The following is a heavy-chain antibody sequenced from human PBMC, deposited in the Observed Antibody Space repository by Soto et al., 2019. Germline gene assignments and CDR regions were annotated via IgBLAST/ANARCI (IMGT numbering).Heavy chain of an antibody. CDR1: GYSFTTYW. CDR3: ARPYTMVDAFDI. V-gene: IGHV5-51*01. J-gene: IGHJ3*02. Sequence: GESLKISCKVSGYSFTTYWIGWVRQMPGKGLEWMGVIYPGDSDTRYSPSFQGQVTISADKSISTAYLQWRSLKASDTAIYYCARPYTMVDAFDIWGQGTMVTVS. CDR2: IYPGDSDT. D-gene: IGHD3-10*01.